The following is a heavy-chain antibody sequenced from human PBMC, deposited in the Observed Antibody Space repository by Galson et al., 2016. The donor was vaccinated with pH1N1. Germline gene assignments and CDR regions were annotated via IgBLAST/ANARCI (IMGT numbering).Heavy chain of an antibody. CDR2: ISWNRSSI. CDR3: AKDSDYYGSGPLGY. V-gene: IGHV3-9*01. J-gene: IGHJ4*02. Sequence: SLRLSCAASGFTFDDYSMHWVRQAPGKGLEWVSRISWNRSSICDAYSVKGRFTISRDNAKNSLYLQMNSLGAEDTALYYCAKDSDYYGSGPLGYWGQGTLVTVSS. D-gene: IGHD3-10*01. CDR1: GFTFDDYS.